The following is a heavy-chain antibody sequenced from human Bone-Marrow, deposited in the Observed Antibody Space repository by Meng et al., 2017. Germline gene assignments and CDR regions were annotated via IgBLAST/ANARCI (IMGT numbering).Heavy chain of an antibody. D-gene: IGHD6-19*01. CDR1: GGTFSSYA. CDR2: IIPIFGTA. V-gene: IGHV1-69*05. J-gene: IGHJ3*02. CDR3: AREVEVAGTAFDI. Sequence: SVKVSCKASGGTFSSYAISWVRQAPGQGLEWMGGIIPIFGTANYAQKFQGRVTITTDESTRTAYMELSSLRSEDTAVYYCAREVEVAGTAFDIWGQGTMVTVSS.